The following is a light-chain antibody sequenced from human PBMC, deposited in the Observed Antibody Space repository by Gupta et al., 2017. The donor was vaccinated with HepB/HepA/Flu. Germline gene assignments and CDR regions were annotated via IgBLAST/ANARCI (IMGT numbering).Light chain of an antibody. CDR1: SLGDKY. Sequence: SYELTQSPSVSVPPGQTATITCSGDSLGDKYVSWYQQRAGQSPVLIIFQDNKRPSGIPERFSGSNSGNAATLTISGTQPMDEADFYCQTWDTTTGVFGPGTKVTVL. CDR2: QDN. V-gene: IGLV3-1*01. CDR3: QTWDTTTGV. J-gene: IGLJ1*01.